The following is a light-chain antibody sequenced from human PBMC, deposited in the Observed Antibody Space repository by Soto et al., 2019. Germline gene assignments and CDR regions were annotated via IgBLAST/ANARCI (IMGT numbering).Light chain of an antibody. CDR3: QQYNGYWT. J-gene: IGKJ1*01. V-gene: IGKV1-5*01. CDR2: DAS. Sequence: DIQLTQSPSTLSASVGDRVTITCRASQSIGTWLAWYQQKPGKAPKLLIYDASTLENGVPSRFSGSGSGAEFTLTISSLEPDDFATYSCQQYNGYWTFDQGTKLEIK. CDR1: QSIGTW.